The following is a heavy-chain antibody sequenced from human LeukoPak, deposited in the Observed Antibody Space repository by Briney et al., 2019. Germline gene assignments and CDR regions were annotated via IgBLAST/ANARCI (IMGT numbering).Heavy chain of an antibody. CDR2: ISSSSSTI. CDR1: GFTFSDYY. Sequence: MPGGSLRLSCAASGFTFSDYYMSWIRQAPGKGLEWVSYISSSSSTIYYADSVKGRFTISRDNSKNTLYLQMNSLRAEDTAVYYCAKDLAVAGLYYYGMDVWGQGTTVTVSS. D-gene: IGHD6-19*01. CDR3: AKDLAVAGLYYYGMDV. V-gene: IGHV3-11*04. J-gene: IGHJ6*02.